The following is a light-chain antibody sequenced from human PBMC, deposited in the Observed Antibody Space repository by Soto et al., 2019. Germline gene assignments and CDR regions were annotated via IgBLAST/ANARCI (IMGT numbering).Light chain of an antibody. Sequence: EIVMTQSPATLSVSPGERATLSCRASQSVSSSLAWYQQKPGQAPRLLIYGASTRATGIPARCSGSGSGTASSLTSRSLQSEDFGVYFCQQYNSWPLFPFRSGTKADIK. CDR3: QQYNSWPLFP. CDR1: QSVSSS. J-gene: IGKJ3*01. V-gene: IGKV3-15*01. CDR2: GAS.